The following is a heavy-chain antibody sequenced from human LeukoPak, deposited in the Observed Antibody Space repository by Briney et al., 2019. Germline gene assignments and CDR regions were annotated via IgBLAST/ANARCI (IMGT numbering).Heavy chain of an antibody. J-gene: IGHJ4*02. V-gene: IGHV3-64D*06. CDR2: IDNNGGST. Sequence: GGSLRLSCSASGFIFSSYAMHWVRQAPGKGLEYVSAIDNNGGSTYYADSVKGRFTISRDNSKNTLYLQMSSLRAEDTAVYYCVKDRWLASKHLAYFDYWGQGTLVTVSS. D-gene: IGHD6-19*01. CDR3: VKDRWLASKHLAYFDY. CDR1: GFIFSSYA.